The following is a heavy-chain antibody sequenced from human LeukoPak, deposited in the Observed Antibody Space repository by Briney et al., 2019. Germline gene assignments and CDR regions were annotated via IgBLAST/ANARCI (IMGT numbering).Heavy chain of an antibody. D-gene: IGHD3-16*01. CDR1: GFTFSSYW. CDR3: AKVKSPSFYFDY. V-gene: IGHV3-74*01. Sequence: GGSLRLSCAASGFTFSSYWMHWVRQAPGKGLVWVSRINSDGSSTSYADSVKGRFTISRDNSKNTLYLQMNSLRAEDTAVYYCAKVKSPSFYFDYWGQGTLVTVSS. CDR2: INSDGSST. J-gene: IGHJ4*02.